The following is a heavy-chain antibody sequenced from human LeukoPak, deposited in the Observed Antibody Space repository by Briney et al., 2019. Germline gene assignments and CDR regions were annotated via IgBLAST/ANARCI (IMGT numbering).Heavy chain of an antibody. CDR3: ARGALAAAGSGFDY. D-gene: IGHD6-13*01. V-gene: IGHV1-2*02. CDR2: INPNSGGT. CDR1: GYTFTSYG. J-gene: IGHJ4*02. Sequence: ASVKVSCKASGYTFTSYGISWVRQAPGQGLEWMGWINPNSGGTNYAQNFQGRVTMTRDTSISTAYMELSRLRSDDTAVYYCARGALAAAGSGFDYWGQGTLVTVSS.